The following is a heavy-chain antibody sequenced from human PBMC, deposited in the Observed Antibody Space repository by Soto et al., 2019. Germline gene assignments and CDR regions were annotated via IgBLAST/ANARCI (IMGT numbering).Heavy chain of an antibody. D-gene: IGHD5-18*01. Sequence: GESLKISCKGSGYTFTNYWIGWVRQMPGKGLEWMGIIYPRDSDTSYSPAFQGQVTISADKSTNTAYLYLTSLKASDTAMYYCARTDGYAPCDHWGQGTLVTVSS. J-gene: IGHJ4*02. CDR2: IYPRDSDT. CDR1: GYTFTNYW. CDR3: ARTDGYAPCDH. V-gene: IGHV5-51*01.